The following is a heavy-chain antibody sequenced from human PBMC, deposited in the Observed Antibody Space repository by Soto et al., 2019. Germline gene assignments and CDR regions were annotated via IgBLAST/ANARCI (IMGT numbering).Heavy chain of an antibody. CDR3: ARSVGGSNVNFDY. Sequence: QVQLVQSGGGVRTPGASVKVSCKTSGYTFTSYDINWVGQATGQGPEWMGWMNPDSGNTGYVQKFQGRVTMTRNTAISTAYMELSSLRSEDTAVYYCARSVGGSNVNFDYWGQGTLVTVSS. CDR2: MNPDSGNT. CDR1: GYTFTSYD. D-gene: IGHD3-10*01. J-gene: IGHJ4*02. V-gene: IGHV1-8*01.